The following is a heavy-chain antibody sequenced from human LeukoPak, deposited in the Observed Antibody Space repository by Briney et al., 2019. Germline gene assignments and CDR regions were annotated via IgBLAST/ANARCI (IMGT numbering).Heavy chain of an antibody. J-gene: IGHJ2*01. Sequence: PSETLSLTCAVYGGSFSGYYWSWIRQPPGKGLEWIGEINHSGSTNYNPSLKGRVTMSIDTSKNQVSLKLASVTAADTAIYYCAVDSSEDYGRGNFDLWGRGTLVTVSS. CDR3: AVDSSEDYGRGNFDL. CDR2: INHSGST. CDR1: GGSFSGYY. D-gene: IGHD3-10*01. V-gene: IGHV4-34*01.